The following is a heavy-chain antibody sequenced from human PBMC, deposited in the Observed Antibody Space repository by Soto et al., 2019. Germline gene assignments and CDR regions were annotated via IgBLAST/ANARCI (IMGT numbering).Heavy chain of an antibody. V-gene: IGHV3-13*01. CDR2: IGTAADT. Sequence: EVQLVESGGGLVQPGGSLRLSCAASGFTFSSYDMHWVLQATGKGLERVSAIGTAADTYYPGYVNGRFYIARENAKNSLYLQINSRRAVDTAVYYCARASHSRFWSGYPYGMDGWGQGTTVTASS. D-gene: IGHD3-3*01. CDR1: GFTFSSYD. J-gene: IGHJ6*02. CDR3: ARASHSRFWSGYPYGMDG.